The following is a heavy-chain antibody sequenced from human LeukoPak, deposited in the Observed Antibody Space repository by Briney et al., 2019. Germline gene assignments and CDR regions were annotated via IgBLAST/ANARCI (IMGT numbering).Heavy chain of an antibody. J-gene: IGHJ5*02. V-gene: IGHV4-61*02. Sequence: SETLSLTCSVSGGSIISDSYYWNWIRQPAGKELEWIGRMYTSGTTNYNPSLRSRVTISVDTSKNQFSLKLSSVTAADTAVYYCARGGIAARPEPYNWFDPWGQGTLVTVSS. CDR1: GGSIISDSYY. CDR2: MYTSGTT. D-gene: IGHD6-6*01. CDR3: ARGGIAARPEPYNWFDP.